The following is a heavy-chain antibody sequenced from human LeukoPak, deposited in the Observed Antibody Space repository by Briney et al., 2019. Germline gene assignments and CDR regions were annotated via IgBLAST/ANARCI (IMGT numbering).Heavy chain of an antibody. CDR3: XXRLLGYCSGGSCYSGYFQH. D-gene: IGHD2-15*01. J-gene: IGHJ1*01. CDR1: GGSFSGYY. CDR2: INHSGST. V-gene: IGHV4-34*01. Sequence: SETLSLTCAVYGGSFSGYYWSWIRQPPGKGLEWIGEINHSGSTNSNPSLKSRVTISVDTSKNQFSLKLSSVTAADTAMYYCXXRLLGYCSGGSCYSGYFQHWGQGTPVTVSS.